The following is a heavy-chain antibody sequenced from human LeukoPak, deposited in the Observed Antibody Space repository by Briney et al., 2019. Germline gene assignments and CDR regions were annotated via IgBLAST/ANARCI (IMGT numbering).Heavy chain of an antibody. CDR2: IRYDGSNK. J-gene: IGHJ3*02. Sequence: GGSLRLSCAASGFAFSSYGMHWVRQAPGKGLEWVAFIRYDGSNKYYADSVKGRFTISRDNSKNTLYLQMNSLRAEDTAVYYCALRWDTAMVEAFDIWGQGTMVTVSS. CDR3: ALRWDTAMVEAFDI. D-gene: IGHD5-18*01. V-gene: IGHV3-30*02. CDR1: GFAFSSYG.